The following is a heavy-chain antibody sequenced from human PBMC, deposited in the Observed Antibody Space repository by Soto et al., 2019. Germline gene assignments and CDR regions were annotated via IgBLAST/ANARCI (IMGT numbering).Heavy chain of an antibody. J-gene: IGHJ4*02. V-gene: IGHV4-59*01. CDR3: ARSVYGDSPDY. D-gene: IGHD4-17*01. CDR2: IYYSGST. CDR1: GGSISSYY. Sequence: PSETLSLTCTVSGGSISSYYWSWIRQPPGKGLEWIGYIYYSGSTNYNPSLKSRVTISVDTSKNQFSLKLSSVTAADTAVYYCARSVYGDSPDYWGQGTLVTAPQ.